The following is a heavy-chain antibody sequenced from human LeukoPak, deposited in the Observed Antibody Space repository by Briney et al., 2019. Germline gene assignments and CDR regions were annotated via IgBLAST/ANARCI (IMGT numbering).Heavy chain of an antibody. CDR3: ANDLGWTQLNLG. V-gene: IGHV3-30*04. D-gene: IGHD5-18*01. Sequence: PGGSLRLSCAASGFTFSSYAMHWVRQAPGKGLEWVAVISYDGSNKYYADSVKGRFTISRDNPRNTVYLQMNSLRAEDTAVYYCANDLGWTQLNLGRGQGTLVTVSS. CDR2: ISYDGSNK. CDR1: GFTFSSYA. J-gene: IGHJ4*02.